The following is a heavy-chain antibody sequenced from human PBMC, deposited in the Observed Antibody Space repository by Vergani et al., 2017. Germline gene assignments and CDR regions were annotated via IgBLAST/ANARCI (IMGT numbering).Heavy chain of an antibody. Sequence: QVQLQESGPGLVKPSETLSLTCTVSGGSISSYYWSWIRQPPGKGLEWIGYIYYSGSTNYNPSLKRRVTISVDTSKNQFSLKMSSVTAADTAVYYCAGVERGYWSGRWFDPWGQGTLVTVSS. CDR1: GGSISSYY. J-gene: IGHJ5*02. V-gene: IGHV4-59*01. CDR3: AGVERGYWSGRWFDP. D-gene: IGHD3-3*01. CDR2: IYYSGST.